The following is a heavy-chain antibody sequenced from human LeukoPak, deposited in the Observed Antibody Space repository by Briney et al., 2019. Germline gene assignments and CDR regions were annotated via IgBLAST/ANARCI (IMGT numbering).Heavy chain of an antibody. J-gene: IGHJ4*02. CDR1: GFTFSSYA. Sequence: GGSLRLSCAASGFTFSSYAMSWVRQAPGKGLEWVSAISGSGGSTYYADSVKGRFTISRDNSKNTLYLQMNSLRAEDTAVYHCAKDLTRLGSSLEWLLFDYWGQGTLVTVSS. V-gene: IGHV3-23*01. CDR3: AKDLTRLGSSLEWLLFDY. D-gene: IGHD3-3*01. CDR2: ISGSGGST.